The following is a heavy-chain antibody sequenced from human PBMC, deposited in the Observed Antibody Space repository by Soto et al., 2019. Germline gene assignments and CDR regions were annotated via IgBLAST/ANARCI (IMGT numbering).Heavy chain of an antibody. CDR2: IIPIFGTA. V-gene: IGHV1-69*13. Sequence: SVQVSCKASGGTFSSYAISWVRQAPGQGLEWMGGIIPIFGTANYAQKFQGRVTITADESTSTAYMELSSLRSEDTAVYYCARDRHYGGNSWVSDYWGQGTLVTVSS. CDR1: GGTFSSYA. J-gene: IGHJ4*02. D-gene: IGHD4-17*01. CDR3: ARDRHYGGNSWVSDY.